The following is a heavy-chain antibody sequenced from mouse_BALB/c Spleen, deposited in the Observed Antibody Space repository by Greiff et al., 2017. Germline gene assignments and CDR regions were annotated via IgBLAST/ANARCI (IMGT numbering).Heavy chain of an antibody. CDR1: GYSITSDYA. V-gene: IGHV3-2*02. CDR3: AREGNYLYYYAMVY. Sequence: EVKLVESGPGLVKPSQSLSLTCTVTGYSITSDYAWNWIRQFPGNKLVWMGYISYSGSTSYNPFLKSRISITRDTSKNQFFLQLNSVTTEDTATYYCAREGNYLYYYAMVYWGQGTSVTVSS. J-gene: IGHJ4*01. CDR2: ISYSGST. D-gene: IGHD2-1*01.